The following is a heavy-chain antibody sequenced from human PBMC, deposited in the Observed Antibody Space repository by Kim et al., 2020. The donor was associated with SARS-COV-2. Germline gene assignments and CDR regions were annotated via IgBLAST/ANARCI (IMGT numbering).Heavy chain of an antibody. V-gene: IGHV4-59*08. D-gene: IGHD1-7*01. J-gene: IGHJ4*02. Sequence: SETLSLTCSVSGGSISDYYWSWIRQSPGKGLEWIGYIYYTGRTNYNPSLKSRVTISVDTSKNQFSLRLSSVTAADTAVYYCARLGNGTPDSWGQGTLVTVSS. CDR1: GGSISDYY. CDR3: ARLGNGTPDS. CDR2: IYYTGRT.